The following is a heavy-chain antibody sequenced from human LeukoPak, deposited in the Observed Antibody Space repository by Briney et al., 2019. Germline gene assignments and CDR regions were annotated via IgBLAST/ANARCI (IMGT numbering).Heavy chain of an antibody. CDR2: ISSSGSTI. CDR3: ARDNAGSSGRYYYYYMDV. V-gene: IGHV3-11*04. Sequence: KPGGSLRLSCAASGFTFSDYYMSWIRQAPGKGLEWVSYISSSGSTIYYADSMKGRFTISRDNAKNSLYLQMNSLRAEDTAVYYCARDNAGSSGRYYYYYMDVWGKGTTVTVSS. J-gene: IGHJ6*03. CDR1: GFTFSDYY. D-gene: IGHD6-19*01.